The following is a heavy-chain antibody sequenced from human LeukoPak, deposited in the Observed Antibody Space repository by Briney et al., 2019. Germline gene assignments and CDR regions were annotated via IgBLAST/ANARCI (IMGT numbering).Heavy chain of an antibody. CDR3: ARDLTSVTTCFDY. CDR2: ISSASDHI. CDR1: GFTFSRYS. Sequence: GGSLRLSCAASGFTFSRYSMNWVRQAPGKGLEWVSSISSASDHIYYSDSLKGRFIISRDNAKNSLYLQMNSLRAEDTAVYYCARDLTSVTTCFDYWGQGILVTVSS. J-gene: IGHJ4*02. V-gene: IGHV3-21*01. D-gene: IGHD4-17*01.